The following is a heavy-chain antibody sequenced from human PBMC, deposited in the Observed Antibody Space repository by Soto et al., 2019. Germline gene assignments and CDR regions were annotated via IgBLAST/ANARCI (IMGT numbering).Heavy chain of an antibody. Sequence: EVQLVQSGAEVKKPGESLRLSCQGSGYRFINYWISCVRQMPGKGLEWVGRIDPSVSYTVYSPSFQGHVTISIDTAINTAFLEWRSLQASDTAMYYCVRHGNGTPFYFNFWGRGTLVPVSS. V-gene: IGHV5-10-1*03. D-gene: IGHD1-1*01. CDR3: VRHGNGTPFYFNF. CDR1: GYRFINYW. CDR2: IDPSVSYT. J-gene: IGHJ4*02.